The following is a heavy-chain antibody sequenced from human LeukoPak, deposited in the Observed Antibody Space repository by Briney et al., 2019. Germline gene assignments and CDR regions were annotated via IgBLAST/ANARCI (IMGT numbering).Heavy chain of an antibody. Sequence: GGSLRLSCAASGFSISSYALHWVRQAPGKGLQYVSGISNGGSVDYANSVKGRFTISRDNSKNTLYLQMGSLRPEDMAVYYCARDFSYGSGFDYWGQGILVTVSS. CDR2: ISNGGSV. V-gene: IGHV3-64*01. CDR3: ARDFSYGSGFDY. J-gene: IGHJ4*02. CDR1: GFSISSYA. D-gene: IGHD5-18*01.